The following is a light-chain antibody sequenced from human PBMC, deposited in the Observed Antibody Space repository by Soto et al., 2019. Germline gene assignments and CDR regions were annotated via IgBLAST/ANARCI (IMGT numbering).Light chain of an antibody. J-gene: IGKJ1*01. CDR3: LQDYNYPWT. CDR1: QGSRND. CDR2: AAS. Sequence: AIQMTQSPSSLSASVGDRVTITCRASQGSRNDLGWYQQKPGKAPKLLIYAASSLQSGVPSRFSGSGSGTDFTLTISSLQPEDFPTYYCLQDYNYPWTFGQGTKVEIK. V-gene: IGKV1-6*01.